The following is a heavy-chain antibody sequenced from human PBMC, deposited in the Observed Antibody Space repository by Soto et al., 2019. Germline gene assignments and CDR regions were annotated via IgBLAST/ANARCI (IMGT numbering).Heavy chain of an antibody. CDR1: GVSFTGYY. Sequence: SETLSLTCAVYGVSFTGYYWSWIRQPPGKGLEWIGEINHSGSTNYNPSLKSRVTISVDKSKNQFSLKLSSVTAADTAVYYCARVWSDFCSSTSCYAKHYYYYYMDVWGKGTTVTVSS. CDR3: ARVWSDFCSSTSCYAKHYYYYYMDV. D-gene: IGHD2-2*01. V-gene: IGHV4-34*01. CDR2: INHSGST. J-gene: IGHJ6*03.